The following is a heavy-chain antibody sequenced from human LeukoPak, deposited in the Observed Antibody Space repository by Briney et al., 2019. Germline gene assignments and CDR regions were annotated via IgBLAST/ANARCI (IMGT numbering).Heavy chain of an antibody. CDR3: ARPLRGGTSKFDY. D-gene: IGHD1-7*01. CDR2: IYPGDSDT. Sequence: PGESLKISCKGFGYSFSTHWIACVRQMPGKGLEWMGIIYPGDSDTRYSPSFQGQVTISVDKSISTAYLQWSSLRASDTAMYYCARPLRGGTSKFDYWGQGTLISVSS. J-gene: IGHJ4*02. V-gene: IGHV5-51*01. CDR1: GYSFSTHW.